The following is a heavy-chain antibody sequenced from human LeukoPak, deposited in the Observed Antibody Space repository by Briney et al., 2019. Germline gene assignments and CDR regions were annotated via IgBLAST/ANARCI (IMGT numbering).Heavy chain of an antibody. CDR2: ISTSGNSI. V-gene: IGHV3-48*02. CDR1: GFTFSSSR. Sequence: GGSLRLSCAASGFTFSSSRMNWVRQAPGKGLEWLSYISTSGNSIYYADSVKGRFTISRDNAKNSLFLQMNSLRDEDTAVYYCAGEGDSGSYTAFWGQGTLVTVSS. D-gene: IGHD3-10*01. J-gene: IGHJ4*02. CDR3: AGEGDSGSYTAF.